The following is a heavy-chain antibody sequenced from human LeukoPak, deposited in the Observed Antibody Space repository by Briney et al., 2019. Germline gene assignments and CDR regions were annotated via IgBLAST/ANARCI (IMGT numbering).Heavy chain of an antibody. V-gene: IGHV3-23*01. CDR1: GFTFSSYA. CDR2: ISGSRGST. D-gene: IGHD3-22*01. J-gene: IGHJ4*02. CDR3: AKDLYYYDSSGYIPASHYFDY. Sequence: PGGSLRLSCAASGFTFSSYAMSWVRQGPGEGLEWVSAISGSRGSTYYADSVKGRFTISGDNSKNTLYLQMKSRRAEDTAVYYCAKDLYYYDSSGYIPASHYFDYWGQGTLVTVSS.